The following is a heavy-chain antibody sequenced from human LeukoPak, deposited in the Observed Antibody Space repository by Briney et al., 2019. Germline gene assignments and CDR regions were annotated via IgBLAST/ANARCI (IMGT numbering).Heavy chain of an antibody. V-gene: IGHV3-7*01. CDR2: IKYNGNEK. CDR1: GFSFRDYW. CDR3: ARDGVTIFGVVIPNDAFDI. D-gene: IGHD3-3*01. Sequence: GGPLRLSCAASGFSFRDYWVTWVRKDPGKELEWVASIKYNGNEKQYVDSVKGRFTISRDNAKNPLYLEMTSLRAEDTAVYYCARDGVTIFGVVIPNDAFDIWGQGTMVTVSS. J-gene: IGHJ3*02.